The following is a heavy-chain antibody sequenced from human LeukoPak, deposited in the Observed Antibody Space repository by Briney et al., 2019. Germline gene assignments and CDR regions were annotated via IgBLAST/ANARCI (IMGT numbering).Heavy chain of an antibody. CDR3: ARESGYYTNWFDP. J-gene: IGHJ5*02. V-gene: IGHV3-7*01. CDR2: IKRDASEK. Sequence: QTGGSLRLSCAASGFTFSSYWMSWVRQAPGKGLEWVSNIKRDASEKYYVDSVKGRFTISRDNAKNSLYLQMNSLRAEDTAVYYCARESGYYTNWFDPWGQGTLVAVSS. CDR1: GFTFSSYW. D-gene: IGHD3-22*01.